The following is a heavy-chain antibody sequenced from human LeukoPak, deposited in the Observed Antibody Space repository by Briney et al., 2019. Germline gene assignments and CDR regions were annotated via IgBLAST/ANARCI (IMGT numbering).Heavy chain of an antibody. D-gene: IGHD4-17*01. CDR3: IVFGDSNH. Sequence: GGSLRLSCAASGLTGSHNYVSWVRQAPGKGLEWVSAIHTSGDTCYADSVKGRFTISRDTSKNTLYLQINSLRIEDTAVYYCIVFGDSNHWGQGTLVTVSS. J-gene: IGHJ5*02. CDR1: GLTGSHNY. CDR2: IHTSGDT. V-gene: IGHV3-53*01.